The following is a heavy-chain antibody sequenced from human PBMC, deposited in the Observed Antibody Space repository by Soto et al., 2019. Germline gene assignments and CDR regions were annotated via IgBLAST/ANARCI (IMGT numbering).Heavy chain of an antibody. CDR2: MTSGGRR. CDR1: GFTFSSYT. CDR3: AKDLRPDGVWDFDY. J-gene: IGHJ4*02. Sequence: EVQLLESGGGLVQPGGSLRLSCAASGFTFSSYTMNWVRQAPGKGLEWVSGMTSGGRRYYADYVKGRFTISRDDSKNTLYLQIISLRAEDTAVYYCAKDLRPDGVWDFDYWGQGTLVTVSS. V-gene: IGHV3-23*01. D-gene: IGHD4-17*01.